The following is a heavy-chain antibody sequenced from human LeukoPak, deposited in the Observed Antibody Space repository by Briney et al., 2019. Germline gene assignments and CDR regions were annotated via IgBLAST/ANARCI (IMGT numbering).Heavy chain of an antibody. CDR2: IYYSGST. Sequence: SETLSLTCTVSGGSISSSSYYWGWIRQPPGKGLEWIGSIYYSGSTYYNPSLKSRVTISVDTSKNQFSLKLSSVTAADTAVYYCARQPDCTNGVCHPGAFDIWGLGTMVTVSS. CDR1: GGSISSSSYY. D-gene: IGHD2-8*01. V-gene: IGHV4-39*01. J-gene: IGHJ3*02. CDR3: ARQPDCTNGVCHPGAFDI.